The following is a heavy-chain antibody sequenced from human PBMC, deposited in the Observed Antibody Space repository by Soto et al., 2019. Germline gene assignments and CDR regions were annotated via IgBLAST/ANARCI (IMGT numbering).Heavy chain of an antibody. Sequence: GGSLRLSCTASGFSFSSYGMHWVRQAPGKGLEWVAVISNDESRKFYADSVKGRFTVSRDNSKNSLYMQMDGLRAEDTAVYYCAKGPYCSGGSCYWNYFDYWGQGTLVTAPQ. CDR1: GFSFSSYG. CDR3: AKGPYCSGGSCYWNYFDY. CDR2: ISNDESRK. V-gene: IGHV3-30*18. D-gene: IGHD2-15*01. J-gene: IGHJ4*02.